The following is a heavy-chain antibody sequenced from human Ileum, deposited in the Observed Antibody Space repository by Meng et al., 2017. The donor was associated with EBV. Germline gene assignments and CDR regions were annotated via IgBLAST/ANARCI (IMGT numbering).Heavy chain of an antibody. Sequence: QVQLVGSGPGWVKPSETLSLTCTVTSGSVSSGDYHWSWIRQPPGKGLEWIGYILSGSTNYDPSLTNRVTISVDTSKNHFSLKLTSVTAADTAVYYCAGGRAGYGGYKTWGQGTLVTVSS. CDR1: SGSVSSGDYH. CDR2: ILSGST. V-gene: IGHV4-61*03. D-gene: IGHD5-12*01. J-gene: IGHJ4*02. CDR3: AGGRAGYGGYKT.